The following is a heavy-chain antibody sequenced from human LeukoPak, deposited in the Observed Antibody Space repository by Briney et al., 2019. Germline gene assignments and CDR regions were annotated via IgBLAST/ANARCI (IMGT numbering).Heavy chain of an antibody. V-gene: IGHV4-59*01. CDR1: GGSTSPYS. CDR3: ARSRLFGVITPLYY. D-gene: IGHD3-3*01. CDR2: ISYSGNT. J-gene: IGHJ4*02. Sequence: PSETLSLTCTVSGGSTSPYSWSWIRQPPGKGLEWIGYISYSGNTDYNPSLKSRVTISLDTSKNQFSLKLSSVTAADTAVYYCARSRLFGVITPLYYWGQGTRVTVSS.